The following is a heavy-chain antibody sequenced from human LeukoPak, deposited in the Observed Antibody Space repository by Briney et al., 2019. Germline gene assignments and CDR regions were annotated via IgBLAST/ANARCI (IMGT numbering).Heavy chain of an antibody. D-gene: IGHD3-10*01. CDR1: GFTFSSYG. V-gene: IGHV3-30*18. Sequence: PGGSLRLSCAASGFTFSSYGMHWVRQAPGKGLEWVAVISYDGSNKYYADSVKGRFTISRDNSKNTLYLQMNSLRDEDTAVYYCAKDGSVGDSTIGYWGQGTLVTVSS. J-gene: IGHJ4*02. CDR2: ISYDGSNK. CDR3: AKDGSVGDSTIGY.